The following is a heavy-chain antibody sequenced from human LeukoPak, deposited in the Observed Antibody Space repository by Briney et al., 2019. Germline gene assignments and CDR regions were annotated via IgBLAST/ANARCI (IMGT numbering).Heavy chain of an antibody. CDR3: ARAGIQLWSPRYMDV. CDR2: MYYSGST. Sequence: PSETLSLTCTVSGGSFSRSSYYWGWIRQPPGKGLEWIGSMYYSGSTYYNQSLKSRVTISVDTSKNQFSLKLSSVTAADTAVYYCARAGIQLWSPRYMDVWGKGTTVTVSS. D-gene: IGHD5-18*01. CDR1: GGSFSRSSYY. J-gene: IGHJ6*03. V-gene: IGHV4-39*07.